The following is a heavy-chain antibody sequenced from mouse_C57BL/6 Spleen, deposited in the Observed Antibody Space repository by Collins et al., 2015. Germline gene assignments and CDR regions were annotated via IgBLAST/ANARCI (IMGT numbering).Heavy chain of an antibody. Sequence: QVQLQQPGAELVRPGASVKLSCKASGYTFTSYWINWVKQRPGQGLEWIGNIYPSDSYTNYNQKFKDKATLTVDKSSSTAYMQLSSPTSEDSAVYYCTRSGYYYGYSAMDYWGQGTSVTVSS. CDR3: TRSGYYYGYSAMDY. V-gene: IGHV1-69*02. J-gene: IGHJ4*01. CDR2: IYPSDSYT. D-gene: IGHD1-1*01. CDR1: GYTFTSYW.